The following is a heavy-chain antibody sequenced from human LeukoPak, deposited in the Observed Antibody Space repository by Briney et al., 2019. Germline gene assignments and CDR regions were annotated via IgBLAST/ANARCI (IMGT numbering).Heavy chain of an antibody. Sequence: GGSLRLSCAASGFTFSSYGMHWVRQAPGRGLEWVAFIRYDGSNKYYADSVKGRFTISRDNPKNTLYLQMNSLRAEDTAVYYCANHDILVVPAAPWGQGTLVTVSS. CDR3: ANHDILVVPAAP. J-gene: IGHJ5*02. CDR1: GFTFSSYG. CDR2: IRYDGSNK. D-gene: IGHD2-2*01. V-gene: IGHV3-30*02.